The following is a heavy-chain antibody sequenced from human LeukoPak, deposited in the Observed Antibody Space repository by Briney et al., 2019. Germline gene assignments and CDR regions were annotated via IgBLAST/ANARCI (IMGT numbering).Heavy chain of an antibody. Sequence: PGRSLRLSCAASGFTFTSYAMTWVRQAPGRGLEWVSVISGGGGNTYHADSVKGRFTVSRDNSKNTVYMQMNSLRAEDTAVYYCAKGFSGYDYHGMDVWGQGTTVTVSS. CDR3: AKGFSGYDYHGMDV. V-gene: IGHV3-23*01. J-gene: IGHJ6*02. CDR1: GFTFTSYA. D-gene: IGHD1-26*01. CDR2: ISGGGGNT.